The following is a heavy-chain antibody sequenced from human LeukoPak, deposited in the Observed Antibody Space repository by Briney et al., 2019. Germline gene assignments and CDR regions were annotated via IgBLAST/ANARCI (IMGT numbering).Heavy chain of an antibody. CDR3: AKDRHYDSSGYYSLEVVFDY. V-gene: IGHV3-23*01. CDR2: ISGSGGST. Sequence: GGSLRLSCAASGFTFSSYGMSWVRQAPGKGLEWVSAISGSGGSTYYADSVKGRFTISRDNSKNTLYLQMNSLRAEDTAVYYCAKDRHYDSSGYYSLEVVFDYWGQGTLVTVSS. J-gene: IGHJ4*02. CDR1: GFTFSSYG. D-gene: IGHD3-22*01.